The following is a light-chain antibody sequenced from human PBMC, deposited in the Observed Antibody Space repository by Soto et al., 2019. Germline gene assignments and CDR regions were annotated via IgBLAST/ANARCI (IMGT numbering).Light chain of an antibody. V-gene: IGKV1-39*01. J-gene: IGKJ2*01. CDR1: QNTNTN. CDR3: QQNSSGPRT. Sequence: DIQMPQSPSSLSASVGDRVTITFRSSQNTNTNLNWYQQKPGKAPKVFIYATPSLQSGVPSRFSGSGSVTDFTLTISSLQPEDFATYYCQQNSSGPRTFGQGTKLEIK. CDR2: ATP.